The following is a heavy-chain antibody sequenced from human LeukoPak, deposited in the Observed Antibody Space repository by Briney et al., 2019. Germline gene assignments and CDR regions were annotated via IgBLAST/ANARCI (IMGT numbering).Heavy chain of an antibody. CDR1: GFTFSSYA. J-gene: IGHJ4*02. D-gene: IGHD3-22*01. CDR3: ARDLHYYDSSGFAGGYGY. Sequence: GGSLRLSCAASGFTFSSYAMSWVRQAPGKGLEWVSVIYSGGSTYYADSVKGRFTISRDNSKNTLYLQMNSLRAEDTAVYYCARDLHYYDSSGFAGGYGYWGQGTLVTVSS. V-gene: IGHV3-66*01. CDR2: IYSGGST.